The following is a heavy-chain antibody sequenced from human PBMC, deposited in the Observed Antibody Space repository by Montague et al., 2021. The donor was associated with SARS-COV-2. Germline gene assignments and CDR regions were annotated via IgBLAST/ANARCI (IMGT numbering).Heavy chain of an antibody. V-gene: IGHV4-59*01. D-gene: IGHD3-22*01. CDR3: ARGRATYYYDTSGYVNAFDT. J-gene: IGHJ3*02. CDR2: IYYNGNT. Sequence: SETLSLTCTVSGDSISTYYWSWIRQPPGKGLEWIGYIYYNGNTNYNPSLKSRVTISVDTSKNQFSLRLSSVTAADTAVYFCARGRATYYYDTSGYVNAFDTWGQGTMVTVSS. CDR1: GDSISTYY.